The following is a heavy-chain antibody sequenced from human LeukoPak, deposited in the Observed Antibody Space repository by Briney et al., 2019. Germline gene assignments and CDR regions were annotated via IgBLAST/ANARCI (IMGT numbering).Heavy chain of an antibody. CDR2: INTNTGNP. J-gene: IGHJ4*02. Sequence: GASVKVSCKASGGTFSSYAISWVRQAPGQGLEWMGWINTNTGNPTYAQGFTGRFVFSLDTSVSTAYLQISSLKAEDTAVYYCARGLRMWAVAGRGAQHNCLGYWGQGTLVTVSS. V-gene: IGHV7-4-1*02. CDR1: GGTFSSYA. D-gene: IGHD6-19*01. CDR3: ARGLRMWAVAGRGAQHNCLGY.